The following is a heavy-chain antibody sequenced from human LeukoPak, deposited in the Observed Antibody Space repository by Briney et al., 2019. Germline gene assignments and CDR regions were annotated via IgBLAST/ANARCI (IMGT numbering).Heavy chain of an antibody. J-gene: IGHJ4*02. CDR1: GVSISSTTYY. CDR2: IYYTGST. V-gene: IGHV4-39*01. D-gene: IGHD5-24*01. Sequence: SETLSLTCSVSGVSISSTTYYWAWIRQPPGKGLEWIGTIYYTGSTYYNPSLKSRVTISVDTSKNQFSLKLISVTAADSAVSYCARHGEMAVITHLDYWGQGTLVTVSS. CDR3: ARHGEMAVITHLDY.